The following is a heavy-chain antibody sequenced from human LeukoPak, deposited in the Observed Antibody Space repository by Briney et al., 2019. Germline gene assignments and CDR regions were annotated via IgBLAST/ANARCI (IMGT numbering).Heavy chain of an antibody. CDR3: AKDTLPSLYYYYYGMDV. J-gene: IGHJ6*02. V-gene: IGHV3-43*02. CDR2: ISGDGGST. Sequence: GRSLRLSCAASGFTFDDYAMHWVRQAPGKGLEWVSLISGDGGSTYYADSVKGRFTISRDNSKNSLYLQMNSLRTEDTALYYCAKDTLPSLYYYYYGMDVWGQGTTVTVSS. CDR1: GFTFDDYA.